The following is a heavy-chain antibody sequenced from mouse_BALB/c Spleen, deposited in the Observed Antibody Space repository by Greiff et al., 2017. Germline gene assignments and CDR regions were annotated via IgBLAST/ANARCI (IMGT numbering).Heavy chain of an antibody. CDR2: ISNGGGST. V-gene: IGHV5-12-2*01. Sequence: EVQGVESGAGLVQPGRSLKLSCAASGFTFSSYTMSWVRQTPEKRLEWVAYISNGGGSTYYPDTVKGRFTISSDNAKYTLYLQMSCLKSEDTAMYSCARDEEYYGSSYYDAVDWWGGGTSGTVS. CDR3: ARDEEYYGSSYYDAVDW. D-gene: IGHD1-1*01. CDR1: GFTFSSYT. J-gene: IGHJ4*01.